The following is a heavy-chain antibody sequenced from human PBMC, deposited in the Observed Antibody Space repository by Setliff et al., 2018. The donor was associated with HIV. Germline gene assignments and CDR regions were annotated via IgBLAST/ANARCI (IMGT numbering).Heavy chain of an antibody. CDR3: ARVFVDTAVLRVLEYYFDS. V-gene: IGHV4-39*07. Sequence: PSETLSLTCTVSGGSISSVSYYWGWIRQPPGKGLEWIGSMYYSGSTYYTPSLKSRITISIDTSKNQFSLRMRSVTAADTAVYYCARVFVDTAVLRVLEYYFDSWGRGTLVTVSS. CDR2: MYYSGST. J-gene: IGHJ4*02. CDR1: GGSISSVSYY. D-gene: IGHD5-18*01.